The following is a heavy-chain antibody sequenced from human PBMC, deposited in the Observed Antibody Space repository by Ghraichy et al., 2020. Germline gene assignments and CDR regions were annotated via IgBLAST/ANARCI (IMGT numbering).Heavy chain of an antibody. CDR2: IKPDVSER. V-gene: IGHV3-7*03. J-gene: IGHJ2*01. CDR1: GFTFSSYW. CDR3: ARRVAVAGTWIWYLDL. Sequence: GESLNISCAASGFTFSSYWMSWVRQAPGKGLEWVANIKPDVSERYYLDSVKGRFTISRDNAENSLYLQMHSLRAEDTAVYYCARRVAVAGTWIWYLDLWGRGTLVSVSS. D-gene: IGHD6-19*01.